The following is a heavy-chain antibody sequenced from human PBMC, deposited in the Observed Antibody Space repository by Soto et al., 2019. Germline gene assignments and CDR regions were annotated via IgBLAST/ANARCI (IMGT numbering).Heavy chain of an antibody. V-gene: IGHV1-3*01. CDR3: ARDGGVSSSWYSAY. CDR2: INAGSGNT. J-gene: IGHJ4*02. D-gene: IGHD6-13*01. Sequence: GASVKVSCKASGYTFTSYAMHWVRQAPGQRLEWMGIINAGSGNTNYAQKFQGRVTITRDTSTSTVYMELSSLRSEDTAVYYCARDGGVSSSWYSAYWGQGTLVTVSS. CDR1: GYTFTSYA.